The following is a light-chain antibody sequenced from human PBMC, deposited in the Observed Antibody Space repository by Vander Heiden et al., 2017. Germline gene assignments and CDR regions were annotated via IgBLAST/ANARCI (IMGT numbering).Light chain of an antibody. Sequence: SYELTQPPSVSVSPGQKARITCSGDALPKQYAYWYQQEPGQAPVLVIYKDSERPSGIPERFSGSSSGKTVTLTISGGQAEDEADYYCQSADSSGTYVVFGGGTKLTVL. CDR1: ALPKQY. J-gene: IGLJ2*01. CDR2: KDS. V-gene: IGLV3-25*03. CDR3: QSADSSGTYVV.